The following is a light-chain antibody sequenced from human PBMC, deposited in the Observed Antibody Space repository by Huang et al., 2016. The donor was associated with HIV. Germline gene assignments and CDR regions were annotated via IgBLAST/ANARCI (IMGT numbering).Light chain of an antibody. CDR2: KAS. CDR3: QQYNSYPYT. J-gene: IGKJ2*01. V-gene: IGKV1-5*03. Sequence: DIQMTQSPSTLSASVGDRVTITCRASQRISSWLAWYQQKPGKAPKLLIYKASILECGVPSRFSGSGSGTEFTLTISSLQPDDFTTYYCQQYNSYPYTFGQGTKLEIK. CDR1: QRISSW.